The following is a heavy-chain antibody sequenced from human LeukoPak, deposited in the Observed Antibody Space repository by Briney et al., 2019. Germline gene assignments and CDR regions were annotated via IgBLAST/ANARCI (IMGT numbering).Heavy chain of an antibody. CDR2: IYTSGST. V-gene: IGHV4-4*07. J-gene: IGHJ6*02. CDR1: GGSISSYY. CDR3: ARVVSDDFWSGYPPGGMDV. D-gene: IGHD3-3*01. Sequence: SETLSLTCTVSGGSISSYYWSWIRQPAGKGLEWIGRIYTSGSTNYNPSLKSRVTMSVDTSKNQFSLKLSSVTAADTDVYYCARVVSDDFWSGYPPGGMDVWGQGTTVTVSS.